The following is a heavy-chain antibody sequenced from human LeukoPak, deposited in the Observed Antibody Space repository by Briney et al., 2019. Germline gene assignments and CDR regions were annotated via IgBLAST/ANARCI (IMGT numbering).Heavy chain of an antibody. V-gene: IGHV4-39*07. Sequence: PSETLSLTCTVSGGSISSSSYYWGWIRQPPGKGLEWIGSIYYSGSTYYNPSLKSRVTISVDTSKNQFSLKLSSVTAADTAVYYCASEGITAMATAWFDPWGQGTLVTVSS. CDR1: GGSISSSSYY. D-gene: IGHD5-18*01. CDR3: ASEGITAMATAWFDP. CDR2: IYYSGST. J-gene: IGHJ5*02.